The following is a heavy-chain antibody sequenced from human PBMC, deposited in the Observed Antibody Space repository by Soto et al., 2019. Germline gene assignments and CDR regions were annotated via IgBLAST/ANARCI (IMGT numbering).Heavy chain of an antibody. J-gene: IGHJ4*02. Sequence: QVQLVQSGAEVKKPGASVNISCKASGYSFTGYGISWVRQAPGQGLEWMGWISGYNGHIDYAQKFQGRVSMPTDTSTNTAYMEMRSLRSDDTAKYYCARVLQWSTPDYWGQGSLVTVSS. CDR2: ISGYNGHI. V-gene: IGHV1-18*01. CDR1: GYSFTGYG. D-gene: IGHD6-19*01. CDR3: ARVLQWSTPDY.